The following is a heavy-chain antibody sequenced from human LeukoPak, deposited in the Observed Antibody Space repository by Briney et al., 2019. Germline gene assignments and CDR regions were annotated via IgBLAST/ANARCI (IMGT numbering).Heavy chain of an antibody. V-gene: IGHV1-46*01. Sequence: GASVKVSCKASGYTFTSYYMHWVRQAPGQGLEWMGIINPNTGSTDYAQKFQGRVTMTRDTSTSTVYMELSSLRSEDTAVYYCARLVSGWNWFDPWGQGTLVTVSS. D-gene: IGHD6-19*01. CDR1: GYTFTSYY. J-gene: IGHJ5*02. CDR2: INPNTGST. CDR3: ARLVSGWNWFDP.